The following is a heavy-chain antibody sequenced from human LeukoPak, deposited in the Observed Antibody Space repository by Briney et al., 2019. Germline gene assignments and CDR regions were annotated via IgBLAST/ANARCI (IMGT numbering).Heavy chain of an antibody. Sequence: SETLSLTCTVAGGSISSYYWSWVRQPPGKGLECIGEIDDSGTTNYRPSLKSRVTISVDTSKNQLSLKVTSVTAADTAVYYCARVSGHCSDGVCRFDYWGQGTLVTVSS. CDR3: ARVSGHCSDGVCRFDY. D-gene: IGHD2-8*01. CDR1: GGSISSYY. V-gene: IGHV4-34*01. J-gene: IGHJ4*02. CDR2: IDDSGTT.